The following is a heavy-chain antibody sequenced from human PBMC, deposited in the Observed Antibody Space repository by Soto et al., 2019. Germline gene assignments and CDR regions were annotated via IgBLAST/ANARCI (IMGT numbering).Heavy chain of an antibody. CDR2: IYHSGST. CDR1: GGSISSDGYS. CDR3: ASSHAGAHITAAVH. V-gene: IGHV4-30-2*01. Sequence: QLQLQESGSGLVKPSQTLSLTCAVSGGSISSDGYSWSWIRQPPGKGLEWIGYIYHSGSTYYNPSLKSRVTISVDRSKNQFPLKLSSVTAADTAVYYCASSHAGAHITAAVHWGQGTLVTVSS. D-gene: IGHD6-13*01. J-gene: IGHJ4*02.